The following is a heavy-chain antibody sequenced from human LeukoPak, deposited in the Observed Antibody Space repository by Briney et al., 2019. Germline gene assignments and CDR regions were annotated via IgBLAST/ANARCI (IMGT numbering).Heavy chain of an antibody. D-gene: IGHD6-13*01. CDR2: ISYDGSNK. Sequence: GRSLRLSCAASGFTFSSYAMHWVRQAPGKGLEWVAVISYDGSNKYYADSVKGRFTISRDNSKNTLYLQMNSLRAEDTAVYYCARPSSDWPQPRPFDYWGQGTLVTVSS. CDR3: ARPSSDWPQPRPFDY. CDR1: GFTFSSYA. V-gene: IGHV3-30-3*01. J-gene: IGHJ4*02.